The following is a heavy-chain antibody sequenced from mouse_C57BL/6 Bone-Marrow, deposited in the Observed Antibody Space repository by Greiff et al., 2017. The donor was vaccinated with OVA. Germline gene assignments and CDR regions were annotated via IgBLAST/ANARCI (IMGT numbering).Heavy chain of an antibody. J-gene: IGHJ1*03. V-gene: IGHV10-1*01. D-gene: IGHD1-1*01. CDR2: IRSKSNNYAT. CDR3: VRHGSSYDWYFDV. Sequence: DVKLQESGGGLVQPKGSLKLSCAASGFSFNTYAMNWVRQAPGKGLEWVARIRSKSNNYATYYADSVKDRFTISRDDSESMLYLQMNNLKTEDTAMYYGVRHGSSYDWYFDVWGTGTTVTVSS. CDR1: GFSFNTYA.